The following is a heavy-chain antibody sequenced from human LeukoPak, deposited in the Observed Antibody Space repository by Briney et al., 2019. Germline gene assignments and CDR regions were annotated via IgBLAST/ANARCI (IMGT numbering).Heavy chain of an antibody. CDR3: ARGNSGWTAYYYYYMEV. Sequence: ASVKVSCKASGYTFTSYDINWVRQATGQGLEWMGWMNPNSGNTGYAQKFQGRVTITRNTSISTAYMELSSLRSEDTAVYYCARGNSGWTAYYYYYMEVWGKGTTVTVSS. J-gene: IGHJ6*03. V-gene: IGHV1-8*01. CDR1: GYTFTSYD. CDR2: MNPNSGNT. D-gene: IGHD6-19*01.